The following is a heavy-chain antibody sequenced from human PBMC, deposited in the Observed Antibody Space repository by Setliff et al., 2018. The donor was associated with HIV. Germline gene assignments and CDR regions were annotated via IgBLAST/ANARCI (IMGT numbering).Heavy chain of an antibody. J-gene: IGHJ6*04. CDR2: IYYSGST. Sequence: LSLTCTVSGGSISTSSYYWGWIRQPPGKGLEWIGSIYYSGSTYYNPSLKSRVTISVDTSKNQFSLKLSSVTAADTAVYSCASIDYYSVWGKGTTVTVSS. V-gene: IGHV4-39*01. D-gene: IGHD2-21*01. CDR1: GGSISTSSYY. CDR3: ASIDYYSV.